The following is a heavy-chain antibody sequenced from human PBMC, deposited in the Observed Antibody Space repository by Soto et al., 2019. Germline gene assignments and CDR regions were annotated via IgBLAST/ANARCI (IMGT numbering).Heavy chain of an antibody. V-gene: IGHV1-69*01. CDR1: GDTFGRFT. Sequence: QIRLVQSGAAVEKPGSSVRVSCKASGDTFGRFTINWVRQAPGQGLEWMGGIKPISDTTTYAQRFQGRVTFTADASTSTVYMELSSLRSEDTAMYYCARDPSTVNKLIGVWFDPWGQGTLVTVSS. J-gene: IGHJ5*02. CDR2: IKPISDTT. CDR3: ARDPSTVNKLIGVWFDP. D-gene: IGHD4-4*01.